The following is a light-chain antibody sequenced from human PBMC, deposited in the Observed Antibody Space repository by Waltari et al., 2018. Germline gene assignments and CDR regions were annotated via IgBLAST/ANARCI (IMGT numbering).Light chain of an antibody. CDR1: SSNIGAGSD. Sequence: QSVLTQPPSVSGAPGQRVTISCTGSSSNIGAGSDVHWYQQFSGTAPQLLIFDNDNRPSGVPDRFSGSRSGTSAYLAITGLQTDDEADYFCQSYDSGQWVFGGGTKVTVL. V-gene: IGLV1-40*01. CDR2: DND. J-gene: IGLJ3*02. CDR3: QSYDSGQWV.